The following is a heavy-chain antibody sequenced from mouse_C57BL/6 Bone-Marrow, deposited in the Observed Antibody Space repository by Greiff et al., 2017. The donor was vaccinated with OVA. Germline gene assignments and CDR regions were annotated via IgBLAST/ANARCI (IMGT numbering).Heavy chain of an antibody. D-gene: IGHD2-5*01. CDR1: GFTFSDFY. CDR3: ARVAYYSNYGAMDY. CDR2: SRNKANDYTT. V-gene: IGHV7-1*01. Sequence: DVMLVESGGGLVQSGRSLRLSCATSGFTFSDFYMEWVRQAPGTGLAWIAASRNKANDYTTEYSASVKGRFIVSRDTSQSILYLQMNALRAEDTAIYYCARVAYYSNYGAMDYWGQGTSVTVSS. J-gene: IGHJ4*01.